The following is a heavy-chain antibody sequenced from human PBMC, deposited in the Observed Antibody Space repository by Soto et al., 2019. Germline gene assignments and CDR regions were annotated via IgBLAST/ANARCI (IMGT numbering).Heavy chain of an antibody. D-gene: IGHD3-16*01. Sequence: EVQLVESGGGLVQPGGSLRLSCAASGFTFSMYWMHWVRQAPGKGLLWVSRINGDGTDTTYADSVKGRFTISRDNAKTTVYRQMNGLRAEDTAVYYCAREVGRGSGSYYLDYWGQETLVTVSS. CDR2: INGDGTDT. J-gene: IGHJ4*02. CDR1: GFTFSMYW. V-gene: IGHV3-74*03. CDR3: AREVGRGSGSYYLDY.